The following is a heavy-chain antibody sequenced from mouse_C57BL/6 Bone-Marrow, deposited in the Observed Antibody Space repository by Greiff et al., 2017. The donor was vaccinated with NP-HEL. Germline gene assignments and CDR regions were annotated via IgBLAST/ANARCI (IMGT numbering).Heavy chain of an antibody. V-gene: IGHV1-22*01. D-gene: IGHD1-1*01. Sequence: VQLQQSGPELVKPGASVKMSCKASGYTFTDYNMHWVKQSHGKSLEWIGYINPNNGGTSYNQKFKGKATLTVNKSSSTAYMELRSLTSEESAVYYCARGVITTVNFDVWGTGTTVTVSS. CDR2: INPNNGGT. CDR3: ARGVITTVNFDV. J-gene: IGHJ1*03. CDR1: GYTFTDYN.